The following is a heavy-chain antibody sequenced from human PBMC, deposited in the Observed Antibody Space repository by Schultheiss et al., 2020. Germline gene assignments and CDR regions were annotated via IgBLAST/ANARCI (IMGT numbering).Heavy chain of an antibody. J-gene: IGHJ4*02. CDR3: TSLGWER. Sequence: GGSLRLSCAASGFTFSNAWMSWVRQAPGKGLEWVSVIYSGGSTYYADSVKGRFTISRDNSKNTLYLQMNSLKTEDTAVYYCTSLGWERWGQGTLVTVSS. CDR1: GFTFSNAW. V-gene: IGHV3-66*01. D-gene: IGHD4-23*01. CDR2: IYSGGST.